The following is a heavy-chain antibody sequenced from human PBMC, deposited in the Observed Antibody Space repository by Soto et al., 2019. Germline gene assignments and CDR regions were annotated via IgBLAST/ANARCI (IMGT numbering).Heavy chain of an antibody. J-gene: IGHJ4*02. D-gene: IGHD1-26*01. CDR2: IYYSGTT. CDR1: GYSISSSNW. CDR3: ARREIQGPIDY. V-gene: IGHV4-28*01. Sequence: SETLSLTCAVSGYSISSSNWWGWIRRPPGKGLEWIGYIYYSGTTYYNPSLKSRVTMSVDTSKNQFSLKLTSVTAVDTAVYYCARREIQGPIDYWGQGTLVTVSS.